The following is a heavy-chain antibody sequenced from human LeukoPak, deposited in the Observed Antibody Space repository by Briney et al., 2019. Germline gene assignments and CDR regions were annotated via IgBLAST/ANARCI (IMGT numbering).Heavy chain of an antibody. CDR1: GSISSYY. CDR3: ARQKCTSTSCLTKNAFDI. CDR2: IYTSGST. J-gene: IGHJ3*02. D-gene: IGHD2-2*01. V-gene: IGHV4-4*09. Sequence: SETLSLTCTVSGSISSYYWSWIRQPPGKGLEWIGYIYTSGSTNYNPSLKSRVTISVDTSKNQFSLDLSSVTAADAAVYYCARQKCTSTSCLTKNAFDIWGQGTMVTVSS.